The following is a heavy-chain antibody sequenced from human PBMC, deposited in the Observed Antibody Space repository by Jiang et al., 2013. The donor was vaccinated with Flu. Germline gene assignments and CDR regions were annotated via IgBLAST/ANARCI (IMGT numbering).Heavy chain of an antibody. Sequence: GAEVKKPGSSVKVSCKASGGTFSSCAISWVRQAPGQGLEWMGRIIPILGIANYAQKFQGRVTITADKSTSTAYMELSSLRSEDTAVYYCASTTTSFDTGTNWFDPWGQGTLVTVSS. CDR2: IIPILGIA. V-gene: IGHV1-69*04. CDR3: ASTTTSFDTGTNWFDP. D-gene: IGHD5-18*01. CDR1: GGTFSSCA. J-gene: IGHJ5*02.